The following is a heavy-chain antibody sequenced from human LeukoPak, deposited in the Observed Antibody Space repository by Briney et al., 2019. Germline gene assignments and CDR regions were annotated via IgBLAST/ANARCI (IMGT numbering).Heavy chain of an antibody. CDR1: GFTVSSNY. Sequence: GGSLRLSCAASGFTVSSNYMSWVRQAPGKGLEWVSVIYSGGSTYYADSVKGRFTISRDNSKNTLYLQMNSLRAEDTAVYYCAKFLPTHIVVANYYFDYWGQGTLVTVSS. CDR3: AKFLPTHIVVANYYFDY. D-gene: IGHD2-21*01. V-gene: IGHV3-53*01. J-gene: IGHJ4*02. CDR2: IYSGGST.